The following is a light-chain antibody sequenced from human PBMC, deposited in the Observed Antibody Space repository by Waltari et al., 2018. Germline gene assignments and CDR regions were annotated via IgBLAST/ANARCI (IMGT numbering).Light chain of an antibody. CDR2: DVN. V-gene: IGLV2-14*03. CDR1: SSDVGGYNY. CDR3: SSYTSSSTLYV. Sequence: QSALTQPASVSGSPGQSITISCTGTSSDVGGYNYVSCYQQHPGRATKLMIYDVNKRPSGVSNRFSGSKSGNTASLTISGLQAEDESDYYCSSYTSSSTLYVFGTGTKVTVL. J-gene: IGLJ1*01.